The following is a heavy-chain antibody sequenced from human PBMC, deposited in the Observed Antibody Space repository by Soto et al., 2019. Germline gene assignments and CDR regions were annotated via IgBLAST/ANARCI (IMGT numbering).Heavy chain of an antibody. CDR2: IKSKAAGGTT. V-gene: IGHV3-15*01. CDR3: ITDLPFGHSAYVDY. CDR1: GFTFSNAW. Sequence: EVQQVESGGGLVEPGGSLRLSCAASGFTFSNAWMNWVRQAPGKGLEWIARIKSKAAGGTTDDAAPVKGRFTTSRDDSTQTLYLQMASLNTEDAALYYCITDLPFGHSAYVDYWGQGTRVTVSS. D-gene: IGHD3-16*01. J-gene: IGHJ4*02.